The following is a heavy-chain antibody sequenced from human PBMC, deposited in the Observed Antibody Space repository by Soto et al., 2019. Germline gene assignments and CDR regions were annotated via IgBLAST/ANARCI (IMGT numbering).Heavy chain of an antibody. D-gene: IGHD3-22*01. J-gene: IGHJ4*02. Sequence: GGSLRLSCAASGFTLSSYSMNWVRQAPGKGLEWVSYISSSSSTIYYADSVKGRFTISRDNAKNSLYLQMNSLRDEDTAVYYCAREPKPHYYDSSGGDYWGQGTLVTVSS. CDR1: GFTLSSYS. V-gene: IGHV3-48*02. CDR3: AREPKPHYYDSSGGDY. CDR2: ISSSSSTI.